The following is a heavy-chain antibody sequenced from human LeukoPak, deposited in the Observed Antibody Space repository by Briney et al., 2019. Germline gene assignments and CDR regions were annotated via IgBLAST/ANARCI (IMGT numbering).Heavy chain of an antibody. CDR1: GFTFSSYA. D-gene: IGHD3-3*01. V-gene: IGHV3-30-3*01. CDR2: ISYDGSNK. J-gene: IGHJ4*02. Sequence: RSLSLPCAASGFTFSSYAMHWVRQAPGKGLEGVAVISYDGSNKYYADSVKGRFTISRDNSKNTLYLQMNSLRAEDTAVYYCARGLRMLEWLDTSPFDYWGQGTLVTVSS. CDR3: ARGLRMLEWLDTSPFDY.